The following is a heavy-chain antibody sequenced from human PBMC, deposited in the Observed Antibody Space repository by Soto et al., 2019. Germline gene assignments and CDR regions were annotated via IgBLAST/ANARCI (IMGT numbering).Heavy chain of an antibody. V-gene: IGHV4-34*01. J-gene: IGHJ5*02. CDR2: INHSGST. CDR3: ARGDDPLSARLRSSPRYCSGGSCHRGNWFDP. Sequence: SETLSLTCAVYGGSFSGYYWSWIRQPPGKGLEWIGEINHSGSTNYNPSLKSRVTISVDTSKNQFSLKLSSVTAADTAVYYCARGDDPLSARLRSSPRYCSGGSCHRGNWFDPWGQGTLVTVSS. CDR1: GGSFSGYY. D-gene: IGHD2-15*01.